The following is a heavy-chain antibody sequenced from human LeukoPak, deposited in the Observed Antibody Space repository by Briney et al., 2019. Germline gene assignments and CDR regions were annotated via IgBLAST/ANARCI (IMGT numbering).Heavy chain of an antibody. J-gene: IGHJ4*02. Sequence: SETLSLTCTVPGGSISSDYWSWIRQAAGKGLEWIGRTYFSGSTNYNPSLKSRVSMSVDTSNNQISLKVRSVTAADTAVYYCVSQLVHGFDYWGQGTLVTVSS. CDR3: VSQLVHGFDY. CDR1: GGSISSDY. CDR2: TYFSGST. D-gene: IGHD6-6*01. V-gene: IGHV4-4*07.